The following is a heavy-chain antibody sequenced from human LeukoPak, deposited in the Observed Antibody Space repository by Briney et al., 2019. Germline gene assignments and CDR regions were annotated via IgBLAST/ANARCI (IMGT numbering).Heavy chain of an antibody. CDR3: AKDYYYDSSGYFDY. V-gene: IGHV3-33*06. D-gene: IGHD3-22*01. Sequence: GRSLRLSCAASGFTFSSYGMHWVRQAPGKGLEWVAVIWYDGSNKYYADSVKGRFTISRDNSKNTLYLHMNSLRAEDTAVYYCAKDYYYDSSGYFDYWGQGTLVTVSS. J-gene: IGHJ4*02. CDR1: GFTFSSYG. CDR2: IWYDGSNK.